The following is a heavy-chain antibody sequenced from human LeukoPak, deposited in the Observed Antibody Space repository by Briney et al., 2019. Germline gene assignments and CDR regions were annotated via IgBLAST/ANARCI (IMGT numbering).Heavy chain of an antibody. Sequence: GGSLRLSCAASGFTFSSQGMHWVRQAPGMGLEWVAYIKSDENFKKYGVSVKGRFSISRDNSRNMVYLQMNSLKAEDTAMYFCVKDNPALSQWGRGTLVTVSS. J-gene: IGHJ4*02. CDR2: IKSDENFK. D-gene: IGHD5/OR15-5a*01. CDR1: GFTFSSQG. CDR3: VKDNPALSQ. V-gene: IGHV3-30*02.